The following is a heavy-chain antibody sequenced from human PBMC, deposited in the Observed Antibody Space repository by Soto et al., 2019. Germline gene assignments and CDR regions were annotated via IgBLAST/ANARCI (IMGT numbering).Heavy chain of an antibody. CDR1: GGSFSGYY. V-gene: IGHV4-34*01. CDR2: INHSGST. CDR3: ARGLGGLYSSSSVFDY. J-gene: IGHJ4*02. D-gene: IGHD6-6*01. Sequence: PSETLSLTCAVYGGSFSGYYWSWIRHPPGKGLEWIGEINHSGSTNYNPSLKSRVTISVDTSKNQFSLKLSSVTAADTAVYYCARGLGGLYSSSSVFDYWGQGTLVTVSS.